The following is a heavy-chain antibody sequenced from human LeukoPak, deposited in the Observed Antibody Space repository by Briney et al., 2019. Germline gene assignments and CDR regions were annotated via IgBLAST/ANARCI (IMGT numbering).Heavy chain of an antibody. CDR1: GGSISSGDYY. J-gene: IGHJ4*02. Sequence: SETLSLTCTVSGGSISSGDYYWSWIRQPPGKGLEWIGYIYYSGSTYYNPSLKSRVTISVDTSKNQFSLKLSSVTAADTAVYHCARSGRYCSGGSCYLYYFDYWGQGTLVAVSS. D-gene: IGHD2-15*01. CDR2: IYYSGST. CDR3: ARSGRYCSGGSCYLYYFDY. V-gene: IGHV4-30-4*01.